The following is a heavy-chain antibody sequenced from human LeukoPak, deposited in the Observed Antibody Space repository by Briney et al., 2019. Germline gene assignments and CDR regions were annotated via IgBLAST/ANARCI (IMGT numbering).Heavy chain of an antibody. CDR2: IYYSGST. J-gene: IGHJ3*02. CDR1: GGSISSGDYY. CDR3: ARGDSGSYPDAFDI. Sequence: PSQTLSLTCTVSGGSISSGDYYWSWIRQPPGKGLEWIGYIYYSGSTYYNPSLKSRVTISVDTSKNQFSLKLSSVTAADTAVYYCARGDSGSYPDAFDIWGQGTMVTVSS. D-gene: IGHD1-26*01. V-gene: IGHV4-30-4*08.